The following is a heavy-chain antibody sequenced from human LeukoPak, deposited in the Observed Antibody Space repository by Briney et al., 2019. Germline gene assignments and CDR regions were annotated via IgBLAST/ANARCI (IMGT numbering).Heavy chain of an antibody. CDR3: ARDSGYSSGYPFDY. J-gene: IGHJ4*02. Sequence: GGSLRLSCAASGFTVSSNYMSWVRQAPGRGLEWVSVIYSGGSTYYADSVKGRFTISRDNSKNTLYLQMNSLRAEDTAVYYCARDSGYSSGYPFDYWGQGTLVTFSS. V-gene: IGHV3-66*01. CDR1: GFTVSSNY. CDR2: IYSGGST. D-gene: IGHD2-15*01.